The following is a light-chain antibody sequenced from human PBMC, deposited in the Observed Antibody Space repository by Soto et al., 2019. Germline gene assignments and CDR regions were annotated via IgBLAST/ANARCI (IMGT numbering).Light chain of an antibody. CDR3: QQYGDTPRT. CDR1: QSVSNFC. Sequence: EIVLTQSPGTLSLSPGERATLSCRASQSVSNFCLAWYQQKPGQAPSLVIYDASYRATGIPDRFSGGGSGTDFTLTISRLEPEDFAMYYCQQYGDTPRTFGQGTRWIS. J-gene: IGKJ1*01. V-gene: IGKV3-20*01. CDR2: DAS.